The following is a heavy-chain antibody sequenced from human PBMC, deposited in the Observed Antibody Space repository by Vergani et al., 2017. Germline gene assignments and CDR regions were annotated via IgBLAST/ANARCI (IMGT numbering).Heavy chain of an antibody. V-gene: IGHV1-69*01. CDR1: GGTFSSYA. CDR2: IIPIFGTA. Sequence: QVQLVQSGAEVKKPGSSVKVSCKASGGTFSSYAISWVRQAPGQGLEWMGGIIPIFGTANYAQKFQGRVTITADESTSTAYMELRSLRSEDTAVYYCARAKLPPRYFDWSRLGYFDLWGRGTLVTVSS. J-gene: IGHJ2*01. D-gene: IGHD3-9*01. CDR3: ARAKLPPRYFDWSRLGYFDL.